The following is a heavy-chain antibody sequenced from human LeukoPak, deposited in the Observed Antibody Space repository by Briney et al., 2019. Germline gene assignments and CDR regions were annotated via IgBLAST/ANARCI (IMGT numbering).Heavy chain of an antibody. CDR3: VRDLT. J-gene: IGHJ5*02. CDR2: IYSDGTA. V-gene: IGHV3-53*01. CDR1: RFTFSNNR. Sequence: PGRSLRLSCAASRFTFSNNRMSWVRQAPGKGLEWVSVIYSDGTAYYADSVKGRFTISRDNSKSTLYLQMNSLRADDTAVYYCVRDLTWGQGTLVTVSS.